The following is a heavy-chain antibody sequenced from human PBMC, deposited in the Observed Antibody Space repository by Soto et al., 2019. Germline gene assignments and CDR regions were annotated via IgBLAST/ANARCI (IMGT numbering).Heavy chain of an antibody. V-gene: IGHV3-23*01. D-gene: IGHD2-2*01. CDR3: AKPPQAIVVRVYYYYYMDV. CDR1: GFTFSSYA. J-gene: IGHJ6*03. CDR2: ISGSGGST. Sequence: GGSLRLSCAASGFTFSSYAMSWVRQAPGKGLEWVSAISGSGGSTYYADSVKGRFTISRDNSKNTLYLQMNSLRAEDTDVYYCAKPPQAIVVRVYYYYYMDVWGKGTTVTVSS.